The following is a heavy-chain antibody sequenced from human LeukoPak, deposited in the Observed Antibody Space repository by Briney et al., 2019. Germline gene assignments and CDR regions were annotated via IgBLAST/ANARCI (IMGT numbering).Heavy chain of an antibody. CDR2: IYWDDDK. J-gene: IGHJ4*02. D-gene: IGHD3-10*01. V-gene: IGHV2-5*02. CDR3: VRFYYFGSGSYSYYFDY. Sequence: SGPTLVKPTQTLTLTCTFSGFSLSTSGVGVGWIRQPPGKALEWLALIYWDDDKRYSPSLKSRLTITKDTSKNQVVLTMTNMDPVDTATHYCVRFYYFGSGSYSYYFDYWGQGTLVTVSS. CDR1: GFSLSTSGVG.